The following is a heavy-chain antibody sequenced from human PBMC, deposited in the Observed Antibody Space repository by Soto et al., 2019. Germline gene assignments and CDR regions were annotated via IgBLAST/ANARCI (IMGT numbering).Heavy chain of an antibody. CDR2: INGDGGKK. J-gene: IGHJ6*03. Sequence: GGSLRLSCAASGFTFSSYAMSWVRQAPGKGLEWVSNINGDGGKKYYVDSLKGRFTISRDNSKNSLYLQMNSLRAEDTAVYYCARDYYYSIDFWGKGTTVTLSS. CDR1: GFTFSSYA. V-gene: IGHV3-7*01. CDR3: ARDYYYSIDF.